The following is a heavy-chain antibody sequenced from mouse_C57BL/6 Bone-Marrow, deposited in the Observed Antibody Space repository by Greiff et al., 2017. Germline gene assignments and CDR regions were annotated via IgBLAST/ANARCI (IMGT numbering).Heavy chain of an antibody. V-gene: IGHV1-26*01. J-gene: IGHJ2*01. CDR2: INPNNGGT. Sequence: VQLKQSGPELVKPGASVKISCKASGYTFTDYYMNWVKQSHGKSLEWIGDINPNNGGTSYNQKFKGKATLTVDKSSSTAYMELRSLTSEDSAVYYCARWMDYYGSSYFDYWGQGTTLTVSS. CDR1: GYTFTDYY. D-gene: IGHD1-1*01. CDR3: ARWMDYYGSSYFDY.